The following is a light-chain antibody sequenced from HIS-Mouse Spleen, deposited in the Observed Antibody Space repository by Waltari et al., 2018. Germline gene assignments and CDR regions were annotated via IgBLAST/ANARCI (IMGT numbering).Light chain of an antibody. Sequence: SYELTQPPSVSVSPGQTARITCSGDALPKKYAYWSQKKSGQAPVLVIYEDSKRPSGIPERFSGSSSGTMATLTISGAQVEDEADYYCYSTDSSGNHRVFGGGTKLTVL. J-gene: IGLJ2*01. CDR3: YSTDSSGNHRV. V-gene: IGLV3-10*01. CDR2: EDS. CDR1: ALPKKY.